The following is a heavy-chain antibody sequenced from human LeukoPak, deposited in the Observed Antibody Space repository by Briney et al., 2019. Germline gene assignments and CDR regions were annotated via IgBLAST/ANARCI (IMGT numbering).Heavy chain of an antibody. CDR2: IIPIFGTA. V-gene: IGHV1-69*05. CDR3: AQMPVGYNGVVDY. CDR1: GGTFSSYA. J-gene: IGHJ4*02. D-gene: IGHD5-24*01. Sequence: SVRVSCKASGGTFSSYAISWVRQAPGQGLEWMGRIIPIFGTANYAQKFQGRVTITTDESTSTAYMELSSLRSEDTAVYYCAQMPVGYNGVVDYWGQGTLVTVSS.